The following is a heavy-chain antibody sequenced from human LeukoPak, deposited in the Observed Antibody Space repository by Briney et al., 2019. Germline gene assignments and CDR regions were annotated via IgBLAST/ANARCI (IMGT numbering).Heavy chain of an antibody. Sequence: GGSLRLSCAASGFTFSSYAMTWVRQAPGKGLEWVSYISSGGSTIYYADSVKGRFTISRDNAKNSLYLQMNSLRADDTAVYYCARGKQQLVAGPIDYSGEGTLVSVSS. V-gene: IGHV3-48*03. CDR3: ARGKQQLVAGPIDY. CDR1: GFTFSSYA. D-gene: IGHD6-13*01. CDR2: ISSGGSTI. J-gene: IGHJ4*02.